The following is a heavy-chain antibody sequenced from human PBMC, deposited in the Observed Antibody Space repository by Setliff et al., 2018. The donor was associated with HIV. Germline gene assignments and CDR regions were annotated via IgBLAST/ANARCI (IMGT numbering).Heavy chain of an antibody. CDR1: GFTFSSYG. V-gene: IGHV3-30*02. CDR3: VPFRYSLTS. J-gene: IGHJ5*02. CDR2: IWYDGSNI. D-gene: IGHD2-21*01. Sequence: PGGSLRLSCAASGFTFSSYGMHWVRQAPGKGLEWVAVIWYDGSNIDYADSVKGRFIISRDNSKNMLFLQMSSLRPEDTAMYYCVPFRYSLTSWGQGTLVTVSS.